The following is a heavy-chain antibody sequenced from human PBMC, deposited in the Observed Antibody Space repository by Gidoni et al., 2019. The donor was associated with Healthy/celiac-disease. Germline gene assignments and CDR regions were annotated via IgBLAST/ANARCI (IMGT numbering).Heavy chain of an antibody. CDR3: ARVLWFGELLGAFDI. J-gene: IGHJ3*02. CDR1: GGSISSYY. Sequence: QVQLQESGPRLLKHSATLSLTCTASGGSISSYYWSWIRQPPGKGLEWIGYIYYSWSTNYNPSLKSRFTISVDTSKNQFSLKLSSVTAADTAVYYCARVLWFGELLGAFDIWGQGTMVTVSS. D-gene: IGHD3-10*01. V-gene: IGHV4-59*01. CDR2: IYYSWST.